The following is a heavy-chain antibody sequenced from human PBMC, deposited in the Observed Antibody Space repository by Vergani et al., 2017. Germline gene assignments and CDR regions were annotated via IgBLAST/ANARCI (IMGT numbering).Heavy chain of an antibody. J-gene: IGHJ4*02. D-gene: IGHD3-9*01. CDR3: ARAGELRYFDWSSDFDF. Sequence: QVQLVQSGAEVKQPGSSVKVSCKASGGTFCSYAISWVRQAPGQGLEWMGGIIPIFGTANYAQKFQGRVTITADESTSTAYMELSSLRSEDTAVYYCARAGELRYFDWSSDFDFWGQGTLVTVSS. V-gene: IGHV1-69*01. CDR2: IIPIFGTA. CDR1: GGTFCSYA.